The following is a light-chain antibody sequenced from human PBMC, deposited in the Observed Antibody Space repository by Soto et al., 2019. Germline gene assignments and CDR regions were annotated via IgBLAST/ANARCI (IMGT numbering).Light chain of an antibody. J-gene: IGLJ1*01. CDR2: DVY. CDR3: NSFTTTNTYV. V-gene: IGLV2-14*03. CDR1: SSDVGGFDH. Sequence: QSVLTQPASVSGSPGQSITISCTGASSDVGGFDHVSWYQQHPGKVPRLLIYDVYSRPSGVSDRFSGSKSGNTASLTISWLQAEDEADYYCNSFTTTNTYVFGTGTKVTVL.